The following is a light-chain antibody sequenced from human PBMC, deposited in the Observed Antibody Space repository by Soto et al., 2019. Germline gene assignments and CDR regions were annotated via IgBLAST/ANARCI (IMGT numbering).Light chain of an antibody. CDR3: ETWDSNTRV. J-gene: IGLJ3*02. Sequence: QPVLTQSSSASASLGSSVKLPCTLSSGHSSYIIAWHQQQPGKAPRYLMKLEGSGSYNKGSGVPDRFSGSSSGADRYLTISNLQVEDEADYYCETWDSNTRVFGGGTKLTVL. V-gene: IGLV4-60*02. CDR1: SGHSSYI. CDR2: LEGSGSY.